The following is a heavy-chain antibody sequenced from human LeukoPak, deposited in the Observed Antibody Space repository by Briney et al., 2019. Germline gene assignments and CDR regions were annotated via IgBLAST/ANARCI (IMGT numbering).Heavy chain of an antibody. CDR3: ARGYYYGSGTSLSIDY. Sequence: GGSLRLSCAASGFTFSNAWMNWVRQAPGKGLEWVSSISSGSGYIYYADSVKGRFTISRDNAKNSLYVQMNSLRAEDTAVYYCARGYYYGSGTSLSIDYWGPGTLVTVSS. D-gene: IGHD3-10*01. J-gene: IGHJ4*02. CDR2: ISSGSGYI. V-gene: IGHV3-21*01. CDR1: GFTFSNAW.